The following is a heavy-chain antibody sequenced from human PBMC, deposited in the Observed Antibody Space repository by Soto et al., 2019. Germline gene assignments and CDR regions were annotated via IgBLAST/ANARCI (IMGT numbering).Heavy chain of an antibody. J-gene: IGHJ5*02. CDR2: ISNDGSIT. D-gene: IGHD3-10*01. V-gene: IGHV3-23*01. CDR1: GFSLGSNS. CDR3: AKWSGFGDA. Sequence: GGSLRLSCAASGFSLGSNSMAWVRQAPGERLQWISGISNDGSITFYVDSVRGRFTISRDTSRNTLYLQMDSLRVEDTALYFCAKWSGFGDAWGQGTLVTVYS.